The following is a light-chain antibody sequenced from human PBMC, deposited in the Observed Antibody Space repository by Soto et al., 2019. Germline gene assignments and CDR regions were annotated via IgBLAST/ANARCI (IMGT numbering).Light chain of an antibody. V-gene: IGKV3-15*01. Sequence: ELVLTLSPGTVSLSPGERATLSCRASQSVSSYLAWSQQTPGQAPRLLIYGASSRATGIPVRFSGSGSGTEFTLTISSLQSEYFAVYYCQQDNNWPLTFGQGTRLEF. CDR2: GAS. CDR1: QSVSSY. J-gene: IGKJ5*01. CDR3: QQDNNWPLT.